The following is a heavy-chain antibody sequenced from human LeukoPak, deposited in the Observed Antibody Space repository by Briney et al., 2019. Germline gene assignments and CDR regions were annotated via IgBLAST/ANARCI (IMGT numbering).Heavy chain of an antibody. V-gene: IGHV4-59*01. D-gene: IGHD7-27*01. CDR3: ARDLRSLGFDY. J-gene: IGHJ4*02. CDR2: IYYSGST. CDR1: GGSIFSYY. Sequence: SETLSLTCTVSGGSIFSYYWSWIRQPPGKGLEWIGDIYYSGSTNYNPSLKSRVTISVDTSKNQFSLKLSSVTAADTAVYYCARDLRSLGFDYWGQGTLVTVSS.